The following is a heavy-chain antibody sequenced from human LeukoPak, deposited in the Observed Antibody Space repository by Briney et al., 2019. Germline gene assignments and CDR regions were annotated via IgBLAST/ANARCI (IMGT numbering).Heavy chain of an antibody. J-gene: IGHJ5*02. V-gene: IGHV4-59*08. CDR2: IYYSGST. Sequence: SETLSLTCTVSAGSMSGHYWSWIRQPPGKGLEWIGYIYYSGSTIYNPSLKSRVTISVDTSKNQFSLKLSSVTAADTAVYYCARHSYGSSWYGTFDTWGQGSLVTVSS. CDR1: AGSMSGHY. D-gene: IGHD6-13*01. CDR3: ARHSYGSSWYGTFDT.